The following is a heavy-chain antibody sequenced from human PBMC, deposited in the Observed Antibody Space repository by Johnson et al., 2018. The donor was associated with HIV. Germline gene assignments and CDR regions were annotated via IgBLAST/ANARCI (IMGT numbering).Heavy chain of an antibody. CDR1: GFTFSSYW. V-gene: IGHV3-7*02. CDR2: IKQDGSEK. J-gene: IGHJ3*02. CDR3: AKGFTLDSGAFDI. D-gene: IGHD2-15*01. Sequence: VQLVESGGGVVQPGRSLRLSCAASGFTFSSYWMSWVRQAPGKGLEWVANIKQDGSEKYSADSVKGRFTISRDNSKNTLYLQMNSLRAEDTAVYYCAKGFTLDSGAFDIWGQGTMVTVSS.